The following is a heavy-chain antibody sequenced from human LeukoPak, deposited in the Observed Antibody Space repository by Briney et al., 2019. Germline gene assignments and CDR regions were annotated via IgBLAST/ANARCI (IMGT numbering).Heavy chain of an antibody. CDR3: AGLKNSGSYSDWFDP. V-gene: IGHV1-46*01. CDR2: INPSAGST. CDR1: GYTFTSYY. Sequence: GASVKVSCKASGYTFTSYYIHWVRQAPGQGLEWMGIINPSAGSTSYAQKFQGRVTMTRDTSTSTAYMELRSLRSDDTAVYYCAGLKNSGSYSDWFDPWGQGTLVTVSS. J-gene: IGHJ5*02. D-gene: IGHD1-26*01.